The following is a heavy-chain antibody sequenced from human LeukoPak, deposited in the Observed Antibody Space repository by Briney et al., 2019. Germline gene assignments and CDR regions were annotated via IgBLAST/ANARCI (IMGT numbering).Heavy chain of an antibody. V-gene: IGHV3-23*01. J-gene: IGHJ4*02. D-gene: IGHD5-18*01. Sequence: PGGSLGLSCAASGFTFSSHSMSWVRQAPGKGLEWVSAISGSGGSTYYADSVKGRFTISRDNSKNTLYLQMNSLRAEDTAVYYCAKARRLSRIQLWLTPDYWGQGTLVTVSS. CDR1: GFTFSSHS. CDR2: ISGSGGST. CDR3: AKARRLSRIQLWLTPDY.